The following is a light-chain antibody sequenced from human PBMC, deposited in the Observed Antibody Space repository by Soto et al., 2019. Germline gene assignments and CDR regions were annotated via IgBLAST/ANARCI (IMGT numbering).Light chain of an antibody. CDR2: GVS. CDR1: QSVSSK. CDR3: QQYNNWPHT. Sequence: EIVMTQSPATLSVSPGERATLSCRASQSVSSKLAWFQQKPGRAPSLLIYGVSTRATGVPVRLSGSGSGTEFTLTINSLQSEDFAVYYCQQYNNWPHTFGQGTKVDI. V-gene: IGKV3-15*01. J-gene: IGKJ2*01.